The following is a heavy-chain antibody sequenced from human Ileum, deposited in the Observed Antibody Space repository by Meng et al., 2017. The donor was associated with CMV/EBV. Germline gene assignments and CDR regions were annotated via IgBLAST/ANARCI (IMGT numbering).Heavy chain of an antibody. CDR3: VRASITMIDY. J-gene: IGHJ4*02. D-gene: IGHD3-22*01. CDR2: ITYSGTT. CDR1: GDSISSGDYF. V-gene: IGHV4-39*07. Sequence: VTESGPGLVKPSETLSLTFIVSGDSISSGDYFWGWIRQPPKGLEWVASITYSGTTYYNPSLKSRVTMSVDTSKNQFSLKLNSVTAADTAVYYCVRASITMIDYWGQGTLVTVSS.